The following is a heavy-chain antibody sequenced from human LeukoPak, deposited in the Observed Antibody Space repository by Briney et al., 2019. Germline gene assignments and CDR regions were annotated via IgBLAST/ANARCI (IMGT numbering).Heavy chain of an antibody. CDR2: INPSGGST. CDR1: GYTFTSYY. Sequence: ASVKVSCKASGYTFTSYYMHWVRQAPGQGLEWMGIINPSGGSTSYAQKFQGRVTMTRDTSTSTVYMELSSLISEDTAVYYCARDLGDTDAFDIWGQGTMVTVSS. V-gene: IGHV1-46*01. J-gene: IGHJ3*02. D-gene: IGHD3-9*01. CDR3: ARDLGDTDAFDI.